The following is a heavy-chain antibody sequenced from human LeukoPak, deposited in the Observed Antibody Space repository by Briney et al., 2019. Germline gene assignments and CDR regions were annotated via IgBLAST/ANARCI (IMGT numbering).Heavy chain of an antibody. D-gene: IGHD2-15*01. J-gene: IGHJ5*02. Sequence: PSETLSLTCAVYSGSFSGYYWSWIRQPPGKGLEWIGEINHSGRTTHNASLKSRVTISIDTSKNQFSLKLSSVTAADTAMYYCATTQDCSGGSCPLNWFDPWGQGTLVTVSS. CDR1: SGSFSGYY. V-gene: IGHV4-34*01. CDR2: INHSGRT. CDR3: ATTQDCSGGSCPLNWFDP.